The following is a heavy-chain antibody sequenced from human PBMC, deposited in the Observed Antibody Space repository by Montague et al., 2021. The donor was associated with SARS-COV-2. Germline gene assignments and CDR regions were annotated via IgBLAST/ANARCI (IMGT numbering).Heavy chain of an antibody. D-gene: IGHD3-10*01. Sequence: SETLSLTCTVSGGSISSSSYYWGWIRQPPGKGLEWFGSIFYSGSTXYNPSLKSRVTISVDTSKNQFSLKLSSVTAADTAVYYCASMVRAQVYYFDYWGQGTLVTVSS. CDR3: ASMVRAQVYYFDY. V-gene: IGHV4-39*01. J-gene: IGHJ4*02. CDR1: GGSISSSSYY. CDR2: IFYSGST.